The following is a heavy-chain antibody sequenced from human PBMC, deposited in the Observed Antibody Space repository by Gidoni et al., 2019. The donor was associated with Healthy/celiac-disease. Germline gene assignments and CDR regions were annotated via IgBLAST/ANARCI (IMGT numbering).Heavy chain of an antibody. V-gene: IGHV4-4*07. J-gene: IGHJ4*02. CDR1: GGSISSYY. CDR2: IYTSGST. Sequence: QVQLQESGPGLVKPSETLSLTCTVSGGSISSYYWSWIRQPAGKGLEWIGRIYTSGSTNYNPSLKSRVTMSVDTSKNQFSLKLSSVTAADTAVYYCARERRVVVVPAATYPDYWGQGTLVTVSS. D-gene: IGHD2-2*01. CDR3: ARERRVVVVPAATYPDY.